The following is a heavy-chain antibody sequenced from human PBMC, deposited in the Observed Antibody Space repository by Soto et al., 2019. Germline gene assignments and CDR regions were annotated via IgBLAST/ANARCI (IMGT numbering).Heavy chain of an antibody. D-gene: IGHD3-3*01. CDR1: GGTFSSYA. V-gene: IGHV1-69*01. J-gene: IGHJ4*02. Sequence: QVQLVQSGAEVKKPGSSVKVSCKASGGTFSSYAISWVRQAPGQGLEWMGGIIPIFGTANYAQKFQGRVTITADESTSTAYMELSSLRSDDTAVYYCARVGVYDFWSGYRLDYWGQGTLVTVSS. CDR2: IIPIFGTA. CDR3: ARVGVYDFWSGYRLDY.